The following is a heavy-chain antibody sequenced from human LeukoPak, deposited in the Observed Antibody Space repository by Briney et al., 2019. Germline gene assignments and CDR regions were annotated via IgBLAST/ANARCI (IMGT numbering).Heavy chain of an antibody. J-gene: IGHJ6*03. CDR3: ARVVEKDGNYMDV. D-gene: IGHD2-15*01. CDR2: ISSSGSTI. Sequence: GGSLRLFCAASGFTFSDYYMSWIRQAPGKGLEWVSYISSSGSTIYYADPVKGRFTISRDNAKNSLYLQMNSLRAEDTAVYYCARVVEKDGNYMDVWGKGTTVTVSS. V-gene: IGHV3-11*01. CDR1: GFTFSDYY.